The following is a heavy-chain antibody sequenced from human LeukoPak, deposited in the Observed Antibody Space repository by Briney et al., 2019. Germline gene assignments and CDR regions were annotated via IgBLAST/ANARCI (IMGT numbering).Heavy chain of an antibody. CDR2: ISDSGTI. CDR1: GDSVSDYY. D-gene: IGHD3-22*01. J-gene: IGHJ6*02. V-gene: IGHV4-59*02. CDR3: ATDSPLSSAYSGGMDV. Sequence: PSETLSLTCTVSGDSVSDYYWSWIRQPPGRGLEWIAYISDSGTISYNPSLKSRLTISVATSKNQFSLKLSSVTAADTAVYYCATDSPLSSAYSGGMDVWGQGTTVTVSS.